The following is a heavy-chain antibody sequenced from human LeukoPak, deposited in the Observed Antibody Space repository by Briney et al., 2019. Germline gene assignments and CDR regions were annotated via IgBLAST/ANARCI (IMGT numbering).Heavy chain of an antibody. D-gene: IGHD3-22*01. Sequence: SLRRSCAASGFTFSRDWMHWVRQAPGKGLEWVSGISWDSGSIGYADSVKGRFTISRDNAKNSLYLQMNSLRAEDTALYYCAKGFSYYYDSRVEEIDYWGQGTLVTVSS. CDR2: ISWDSGSI. V-gene: IGHV3-9*01. CDR3: AKGFSYYYDSRVEEIDY. CDR1: GFTFSRDW. J-gene: IGHJ4*02.